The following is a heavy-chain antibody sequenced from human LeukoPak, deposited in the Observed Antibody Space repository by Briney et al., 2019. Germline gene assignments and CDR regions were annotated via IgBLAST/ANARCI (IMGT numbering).Heavy chain of an antibody. D-gene: IGHD4-17*01. CDR3: AKYYGLGLQGDFDY. CDR1: GFTFSSYA. CDR2: ISGSGGST. Sequence: GGSLRLSCAASGFTFSSYAMSWVRQAPGKGLEWVSAISGSGGSTYYADSVKGRFTISRDNSKNTLHLQMNSLRAEDTAVYYCAKYYGLGLQGDFDYWGQGTLVTVSS. J-gene: IGHJ4*02. V-gene: IGHV3-23*01.